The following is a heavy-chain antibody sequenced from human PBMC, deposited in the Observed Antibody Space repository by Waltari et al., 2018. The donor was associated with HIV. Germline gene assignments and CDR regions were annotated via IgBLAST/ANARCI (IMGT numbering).Heavy chain of an antibody. V-gene: IGHV3-23*01. D-gene: IGHD3-3*01. CDR3: AGFLEWSTPLDYFDY. J-gene: IGHJ4*02. Sequence: EVHLLESGGGLVQPGGCLRLSCAAAGFTFSSCAMRWVRQAPGKWLEWVSAISGSGGSTHYAYSVKGRFTISRDNSKSTLYLQMNSLRAEDTAVYYCAGFLEWSTPLDYFDYWGQGTLVTVSS. CDR1: GFTFSSCA. CDR2: ISGSGGST.